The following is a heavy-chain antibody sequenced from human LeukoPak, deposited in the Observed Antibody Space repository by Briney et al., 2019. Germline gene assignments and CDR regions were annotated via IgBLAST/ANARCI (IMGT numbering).Heavy chain of an antibody. Sequence: PSETLSLTCAVYGGSFSGYYWSWIRQPPGKGLEWIGEINHSGSTNYNPSLKSRVTISVDTSKNQFSLKLSSVTAADTAVYYCARRKLRYFDWSPSPFDPWGQGTLVTVSS. CDR2: INHSGST. J-gene: IGHJ5*02. CDR3: ARRKLRYFDWSPSPFDP. V-gene: IGHV4-34*01. CDR1: GGSFSGYY. D-gene: IGHD3-9*01.